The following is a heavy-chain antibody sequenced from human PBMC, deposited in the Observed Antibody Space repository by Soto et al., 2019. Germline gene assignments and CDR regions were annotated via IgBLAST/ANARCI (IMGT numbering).Heavy chain of an antibody. D-gene: IGHD6-13*01. CDR1: GGTFSSYA. V-gene: IGHV1-69*01. J-gene: IGHJ4*02. CDR3: ARDGGWTNIAAAGYFDY. CDR2: IIPIFGTA. Sequence: QVQLVQSGAEVKKPGSSVKVSCKASGGTFSSYAISWVRQAPGQELEWMGGIIPIFGTANYAQKFQGRVTITSDESTSTSYMELSSLRSEDTAVYYCARDGGWTNIAAAGYFDYWGQGTLGTVSS.